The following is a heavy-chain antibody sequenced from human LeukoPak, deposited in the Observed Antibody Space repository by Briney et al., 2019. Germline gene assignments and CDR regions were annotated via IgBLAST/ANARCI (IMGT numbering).Heavy chain of an antibody. J-gene: IGHJ4*02. Sequence: GGSLRLSCAASGFTFDDYGMSGVRQAPGKGLEWVSGINWNGGSTGYADSVKGRFTISRDNAKNSLYLQMNSLRAEDTALYYCARGRLYYYDSSGYLLMDYFDYWGQGTLVTVSS. D-gene: IGHD3-22*01. CDR3: ARGRLYYYDSSGYLLMDYFDY. CDR2: INWNGGST. CDR1: GFTFDDYG. V-gene: IGHV3-20*04.